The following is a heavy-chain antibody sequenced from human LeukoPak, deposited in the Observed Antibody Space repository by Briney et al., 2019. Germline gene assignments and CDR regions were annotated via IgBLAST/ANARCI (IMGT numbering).Heavy chain of an antibody. CDR2: IYYSGST. CDR3: AREVSRWPYYFDY. D-gene: IGHD4-23*01. J-gene: IGHJ4*02. Sequence: PSETLSLTCTVSGGSISSGDYYWSWIRQPPGKGLEWIGYIYYSGSTYYNPSLRSRVTISVDTSKNQFSLKLSSVTAADTAVYYCAREVSRWPYYFDYWGQGTLVTVSS. V-gene: IGHV4-30-4*01. CDR1: GGSISSGDYY.